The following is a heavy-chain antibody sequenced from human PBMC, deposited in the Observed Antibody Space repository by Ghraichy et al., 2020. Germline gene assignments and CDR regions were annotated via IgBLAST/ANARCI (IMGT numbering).Heavy chain of an antibody. Sequence: SETLSLTCAVYGGSFSGYYWSWIRQPPGKGLEWIGEINHSGSTNYNPSLKSRVTISVDTSKNQFSLKLSSVTAADTAVYYCARGVTIFGVVIRYYYGMDVWGQGTTVTFSS. J-gene: IGHJ6*02. CDR1: GGSFSGYY. CDR2: INHSGST. CDR3: ARGVTIFGVVIRYYYGMDV. V-gene: IGHV4-34*01. D-gene: IGHD3-3*01.